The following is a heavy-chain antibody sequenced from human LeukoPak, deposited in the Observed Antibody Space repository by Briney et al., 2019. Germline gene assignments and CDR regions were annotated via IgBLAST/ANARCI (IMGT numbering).Heavy chain of an antibody. D-gene: IGHD1-26*01. CDR1: GFTFSTNY. CDR3: ARANSATIPGVDP. CDR2: IYSDGST. Sequence: GGSLRLSCAAPGFTFSTNYMSWVRQAPGKGLGWLSIIYSDGSTYYADSVKGRFTISRDNSKNTLYLQMSSLTAEDTAVYYCARANSATIPGVDPWGQGTLVTVSS. V-gene: IGHV3-53*01. J-gene: IGHJ5*02.